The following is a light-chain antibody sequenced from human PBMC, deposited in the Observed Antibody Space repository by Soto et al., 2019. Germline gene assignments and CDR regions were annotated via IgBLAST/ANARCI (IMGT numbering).Light chain of an antibody. CDR2: DAS. CDR3: QHYNSYSEA. CDR1: QSISSW. V-gene: IGKV1-5*01. J-gene: IGKJ1*01. Sequence: DIQMTQSPSTLAASVGDRVTITCRASQSISSWLAWYQQKPGKAPKLLIYDASSLESGVPSRFSGSGSGTEFTLTISSLQPDDFATYYCQHYNSYSEAFGQGTTGDIK.